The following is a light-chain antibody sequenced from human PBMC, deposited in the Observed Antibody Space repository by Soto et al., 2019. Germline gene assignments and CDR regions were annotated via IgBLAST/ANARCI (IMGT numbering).Light chain of an antibody. Sequence: QSVLTKPRSVSGSPGQSVTISCTGTSSDVGGYNYVSWYQQHPGKAPKLMIYDVSKRPSVVPDRFSGSKSGNTASLTISGLQAEDDADYYCCSYAGSYTRYVFGTGTKVTVL. CDR2: DVS. CDR1: SSDVGGYNY. J-gene: IGLJ1*01. CDR3: CSYAGSYTRYV. V-gene: IGLV2-11*01.